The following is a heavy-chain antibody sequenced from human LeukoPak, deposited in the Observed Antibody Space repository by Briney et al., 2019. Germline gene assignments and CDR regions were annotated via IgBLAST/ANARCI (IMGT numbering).Heavy chain of an antibody. CDR1: GFTLSTSW. V-gene: IGHV3-7*03. J-gene: IGHJ3*02. CDR3: ARSPWGDPFDI. D-gene: IGHD3-16*01. Sequence: GGSLRPSCTASGFTLSTSWMSWVRQAPGKGLEWVANIKQDGSEKHYVDSVKDRFTISRDNAKNSLSLQMNSLRAEDTAIYYCARSPWGDPFDIWGQGTMVTVSS. CDR2: IKQDGSEK.